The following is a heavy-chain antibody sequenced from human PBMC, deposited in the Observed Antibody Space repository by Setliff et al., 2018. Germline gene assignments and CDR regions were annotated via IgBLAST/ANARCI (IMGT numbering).Heavy chain of an antibody. V-gene: IGHV3-23*01. CDR2: ISGSGGST. D-gene: IGHD6-19*01. CDR1: GFTFSNYA. Sequence: LRLSCAASGFTFSNYAMSWVRQAPGKGLEWVAAISGSGGSTYYADSVKGRFTISRDNSKNTLYLQMNSLRAEDTAVYYCAKDRRPTIAVAGTLLNGYFDYWGQGTLVTVSS. CDR3: AKDRRPTIAVAGTLLNGYFDY. J-gene: IGHJ4*02.